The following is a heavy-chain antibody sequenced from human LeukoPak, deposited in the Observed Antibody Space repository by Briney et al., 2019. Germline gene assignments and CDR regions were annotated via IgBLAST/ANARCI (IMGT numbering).Heavy chain of an antibody. J-gene: IGHJ6*03. D-gene: IGHD2-2*01. CDR3: ARGGSTSPWAYYYYMDV. V-gene: IGHV1-18*01. CDR1: GYTFTSYG. Sequence: ASVKVSCKASGYTFTSYGISWVRQAPGQGLEWMGWISAYNGNTNYAQKLQGRVTMTTDTSTSTAYMELRSLRSDDTAVYYCARGGSTSPWAYYYYMDVRGKGTTVTVSS. CDR2: ISAYNGNT.